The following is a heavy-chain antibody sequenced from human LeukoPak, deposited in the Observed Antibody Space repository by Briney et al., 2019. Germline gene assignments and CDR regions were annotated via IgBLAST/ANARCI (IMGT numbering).Heavy chain of an antibody. CDR1: GYTFTSYG. CDR3: AKRSWSGSEDWFDP. J-gene: IGHJ5*02. Sequence: ASVKVSCKTSGYTFTSYGISWVRQAPGQGLEWMGWISAYNGNTNYAQKLQGRVTMTTDTSTSTAYMELRSLRSDDTAVYYCAKRSWSGSEDWFDPWGQGTLVTVSS. D-gene: IGHD3-3*01. CDR2: ISAYNGNT. V-gene: IGHV1-18*01.